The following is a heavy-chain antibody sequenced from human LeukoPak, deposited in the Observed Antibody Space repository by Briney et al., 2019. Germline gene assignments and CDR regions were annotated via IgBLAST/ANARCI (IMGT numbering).Heavy chain of an antibody. Sequence: ASVKVSCKASGYTFTSYDINWVRQATGQGLEWMGWMNPNSGNTGYAQKFQGRVTMTRNTSISTAYMELSSLRSEDTAVYYCARGLAVAAAEGFDYWGQGNLVTVSS. D-gene: IGHD6-13*01. V-gene: IGHV1-8*02. CDR2: MNPNSGNT. J-gene: IGHJ4*02. CDR1: GYTFTSYD. CDR3: ARGLAVAAAEGFDY.